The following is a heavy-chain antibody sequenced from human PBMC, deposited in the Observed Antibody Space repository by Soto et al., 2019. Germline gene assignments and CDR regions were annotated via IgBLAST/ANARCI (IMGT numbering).Heavy chain of an antibody. CDR1: GYTFTSNW. CDR3: ARTFGGHLYSFDF. Sequence: EVQLVQSGAEVKKPGESLKISCKGSGYTFTSNWIVWVRQMPGKGLEWMGIIYPGDSETRYSPSCQGQVTISADKTINTAYLQWSSLKDSDTAIYYCARTFGGHLYSFDFWGQGTLVTVSS. CDR2: IYPGDSET. V-gene: IGHV5-51*03. D-gene: IGHD3-16*01. J-gene: IGHJ4*02.